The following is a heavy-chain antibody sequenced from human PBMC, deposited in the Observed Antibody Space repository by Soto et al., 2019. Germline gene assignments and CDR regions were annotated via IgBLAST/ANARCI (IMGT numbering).Heavy chain of an antibody. CDR1: GFSLSGYW. CDR2: IDTYGSAT. D-gene: IGHD6-19*01. V-gene: IGHV3-74*01. Sequence: PGGSLRLSCAASGFSLSGYWMHWVRQAPGKGLVWVSRIDTYGSATKYADSVEGRFSISKDNAENTLYLQMNNLRADDTAVYNCVRVLKSIGWDNDVFDIWGQGTMVTLS. CDR3: VRVLKSIGWDNDVFDI. J-gene: IGHJ3*02.